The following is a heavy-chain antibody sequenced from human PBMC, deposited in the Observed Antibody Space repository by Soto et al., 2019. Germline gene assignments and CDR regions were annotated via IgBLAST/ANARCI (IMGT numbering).Heavy chain of an antibody. V-gene: IGHV4-30-4*02. Sequence: SETLSLTCSVSGGSISSGYYYWSWIRQPPGKGLEWIGNTYYSGNTYYNPSLKSRLIISIDTSKNQFSLKLSSVTAADTAVYYCARDGDGRMTTNPYYYNGMDVWGPGTTVTVSS. D-gene: IGHD4-4*01. CDR2: TYYSGNT. CDR1: GGSISSGYYY. J-gene: IGHJ6*02. CDR3: ARDGDGRMTTNPYYYNGMDV.